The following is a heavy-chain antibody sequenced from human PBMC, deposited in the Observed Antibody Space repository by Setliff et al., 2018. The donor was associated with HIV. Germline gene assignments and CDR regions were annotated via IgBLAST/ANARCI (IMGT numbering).Heavy chain of an antibody. CDR1: GGTFNNYV. V-gene: IGHV1-69*11. CDR3: ARDLDEAVKDADNYVPLDL. Sequence: SVKVSCKAAGGTFNNYVFSWVRKAPGRGLEWIGTIIPILDTTNYAQKFQDRVTITTNESTSTAYMELRSLTSEDTAVYYCARDLDEAVKDADNYVPLDLWGQGTLVTVSS. D-gene: IGHD3-16*01. CDR2: IIPILDTT. J-gene: IGHJ5*02.